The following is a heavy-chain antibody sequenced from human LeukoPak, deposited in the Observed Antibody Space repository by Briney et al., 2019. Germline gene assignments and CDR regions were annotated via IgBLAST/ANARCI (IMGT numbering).Heavy chain of an antibody. Sequence: SETLSLTCTVSGGSISSGGYYWSWIRQHPGKGLEWIGYIYYSGSTYYNPSLKSRVTISVDTSKNQFSLKLSSVTAADTAVYYCARSHYDFYFDYWGQGTLVTVSS. CDR3: ARSHYDFYFDY. V-gene: IGHV4-31*03. D-gene: IGHD3-3*01. CDR1: GGSISSGGYY. CDR2: IYYSGST. J-gene: IGHJ4*02.